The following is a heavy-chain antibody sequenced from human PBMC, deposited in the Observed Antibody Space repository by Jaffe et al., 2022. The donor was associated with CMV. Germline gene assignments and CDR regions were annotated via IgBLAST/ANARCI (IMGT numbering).Heavy chain of an antibody. V-gene: IGHV4-59*01. D-gene: IGHD3-3*01. J-gene: IGHJ4*02. CDR3: ARGDFWSRNPNFDS. CDR2: IYYRGNT. Sequence: VQLQESGPGLVKPSETLSLTCIVSGGSINSDYWSWIRQPPGKGLEWIGYIYYRGNTNYNPSLESRVTISVDPSKNQFSLNLRSVTTEDTAVYYCARGDFWSRNPNFDSWGQGTLVTVSS. CDR1: GGSINSDY.